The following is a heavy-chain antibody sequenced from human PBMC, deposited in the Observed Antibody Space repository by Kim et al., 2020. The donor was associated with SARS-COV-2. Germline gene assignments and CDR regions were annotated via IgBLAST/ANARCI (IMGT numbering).Heavy chain of an antibody. J-gene: IGHJ4*02. CDR3: ARAQFYGSGYYFDS. D-gene: IGHD2-15*01. CDR1: GNTFTTRY. CDR2: VNPFGATT. Sequence: ASVKVSCKASGNTFTTRYVHWVRQAPGQGPEWVGAVNPFGATTAYAQQFQGRVTLTRDTSTSTVYMELRSLRSEDTAVYFCARAQFYGSGYYFDSWGQGT. V-gene: IGHV1-46*01.